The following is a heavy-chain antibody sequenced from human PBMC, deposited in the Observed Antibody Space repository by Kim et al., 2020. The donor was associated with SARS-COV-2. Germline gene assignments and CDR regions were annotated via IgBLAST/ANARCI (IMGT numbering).Heavy chain of an antibody. D-gene: IGHD3-10*01. CDR2: TYYGGST. Sequence: SETLSLTCAVSGGSISTSSYYWSWIRQPPGKGLEWIGSTYYGGSTCYNPSLKSRVTISVDTSKNQFSLKLSSVTAADTAVYYCASRDMVRGHYYYGIDVWRQGTTVT. CDR1: GGSISTSSYY. V-gene: IGHV4-39*01. CDR3: ASRDMVRGHYYYGIDV. J-gene: IGHJ6*02.